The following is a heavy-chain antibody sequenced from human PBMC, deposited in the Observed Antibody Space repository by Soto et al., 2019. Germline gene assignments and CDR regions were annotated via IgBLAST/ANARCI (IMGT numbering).Heavy chain of an antibody. CDR2: IVPIFGTT. V-gene: IGHV1-69*01. CDR1: GDSFSRFA. D-gene: IGHD2-2*01. CDR3: ARERVPTKHFES. J-gene: IGHJ4*02. Sequence: QVQLVQSGTAVKKTGSSVKVSCKASGDSFSRFAINWLRQPPGQGFEWMGGIVPIFGTTNYAQKFQGRVTITAEEATSTAYMELSSLTSEDTAVYYCARERVPTKHFESWGQGTLITVSS.